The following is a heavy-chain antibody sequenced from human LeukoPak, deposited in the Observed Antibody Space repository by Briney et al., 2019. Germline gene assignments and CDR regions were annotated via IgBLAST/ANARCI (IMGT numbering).Heavy chain of an antibody. CDR2: ISDSGST. Sequence: KASETLSLTCTVSGGSMNNYYWSWIRQAPGKGLEWIGYISDSGSTNYNPSLRSRVTISVDTSKNQFSLKLSSVTAADTALYYCARYDYGDCWFDPWGPGTLVTVSS. J-gene: IGHJ5*02. CDR1: GGSMNNYY. CDR3: ARYDYGDCWFDP. D-gene: IGHD4-17*01. V-gene: IGHV4-59*01.